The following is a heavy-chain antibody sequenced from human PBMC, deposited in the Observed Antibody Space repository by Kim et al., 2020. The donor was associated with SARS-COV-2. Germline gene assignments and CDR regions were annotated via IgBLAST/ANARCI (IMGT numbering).Heavy chain of an antibody. D-gene: IGHD3-22*01. Sequence: GGSLRLSCAASGFTFSSYSMNWVRQAPGKGLEWVSSISSSSSYIYYADSVKGRFTISRDNAKNSLYLQMNSLRAEDTAVYYCAILPQSMIVVVTTDNWFDPWGQGTLVTVSS. J-gene: IGHJ5*02. CDR2: ISSSSSYI. CDR3: AILPQSMIVVVTTDNWFDP. V-gene: IGHV3-21*01. CDR1: GFTFSSYS.